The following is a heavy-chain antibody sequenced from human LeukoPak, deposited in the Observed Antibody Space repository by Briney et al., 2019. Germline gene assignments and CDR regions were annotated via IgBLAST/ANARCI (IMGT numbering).Heavy chain of an antibody. V-gene: IGHV1-3*01. Sequence: ASVKVSFKASGYTFTIYAMHWVRQAPGQRLEWMGWINAGNGNTKYSQKFQGRVTITRDTSASTAYMELSSLRSEDTAVYYCARYRDYAYAFDIWGQGTMVTVSS. CDR2: INAGNGNT. D-gene: IGHD4-17*01. CDR3: ARYRDYAYAFDI. J-gene: IGHJ3*02. CDR1: GYTFTIYA.